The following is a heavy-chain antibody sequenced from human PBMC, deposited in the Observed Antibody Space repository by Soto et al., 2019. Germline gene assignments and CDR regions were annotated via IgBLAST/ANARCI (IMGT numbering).Heavy chain of an antibody. D-gene: IGHD4-17*01. CDR2: ISYHGRDE. J-gene: IGHJ4*02. Sequence: ESGGGVVQPGRSLRLSCAASGFSLCNYGMHWVRQAPGKGLEWVAVISYHGRDEYYADSVKGRFTISRDTSKNTLYLQMHTLRPEDTAVYYCVKDHLMNTVTTGGYWGQGTLVTVSS. V-gene: IGHV3-30*18. CDR3: VKDHLMNTVTTGGY. CDR1: GFSLCNYG.